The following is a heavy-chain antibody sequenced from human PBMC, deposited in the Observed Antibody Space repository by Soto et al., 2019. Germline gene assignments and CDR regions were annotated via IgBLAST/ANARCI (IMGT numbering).Heavy chain of an antibody. CDR2: ISGSGGDT. D-gene: IGHD2-2*01. V-gene: IGHV3-23*01. CDR3: AKARGSSTPAPGSY. J-gene: IGHJ1*01. Sequence: GGSLRLSCAASGFTFSTYAMSWVRPAPGKGLEWVSVISGSGGDTYYAESVKGRFTIARDNSKNTLSLQMNSLRAEDTAVYYCAKARGSSTPAPGSYWGQGTQVTVSS. CDR1: GFTFSTYA.